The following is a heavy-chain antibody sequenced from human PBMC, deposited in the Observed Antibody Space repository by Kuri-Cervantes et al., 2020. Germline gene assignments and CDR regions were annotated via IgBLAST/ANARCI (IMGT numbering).Heavy chain of an antibody. CDR2: INHSGST. D-gene: IGHD2-2*01. CDR3: ARDREVVVPAATGGYYYYYMDV. CDR1: GYSISSGYY. V-gene: IGHV4-38-2*02. J-gene: IGHJ6*03. Sequence: SETLSLTCAVSGYSISSGYYWGWIRQPPGKGLEWIGEINHSGSTNYNPSLKSRVTISVDTSKNQFSLKLSSVTAADTAVYYCARDREVVVPAATGGYYYYYMDVWGKGTTVIVSS.